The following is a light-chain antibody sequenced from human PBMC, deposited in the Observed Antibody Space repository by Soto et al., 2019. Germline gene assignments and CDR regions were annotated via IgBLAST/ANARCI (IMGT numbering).Light chain of an antibody. CDR2: LGS. CDR1: QSLLHSNGYNY. CDR3: MQALQTPA. V-gene: IGKV2-28*01. J-gene: IGKJ5*01. Sequence: DIVMTQSPLSLPVTPGEPASISCRSSQSLLHSNGYNYLDWYLQKPGQSPQVLIYLGSNRASGVPDRFSGSGSGTDFTLKISRVEAEDVGVYYCMQALQTPAFGQGTRLEMK.